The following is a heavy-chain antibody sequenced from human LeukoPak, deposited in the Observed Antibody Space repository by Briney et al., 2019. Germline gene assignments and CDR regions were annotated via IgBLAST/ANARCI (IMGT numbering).Heavy chain of an antibody. CDR2: ISSSGSTI. V-gene: IGHV3-11*04. D-gene: IGHD6-19*01. Sequence: GGSLRLSCAASGFTFSDYYMSWIRQAPGKGLEWVSYISSSGSTIYYADSVKGRFTISRDNAKNSLYLQMNSLRHEATAVYYCARDGGSSGWYVWFDPWGKGTLVTVSS. CDR1: GFTFSDYY. J-gene: IGHJ5*02. CDR3: ARDGGSSGWYVWFDP.